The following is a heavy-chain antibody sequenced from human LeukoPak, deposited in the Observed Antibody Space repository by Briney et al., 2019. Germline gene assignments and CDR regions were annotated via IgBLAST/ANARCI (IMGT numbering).Heavy chain of an antibody. D-gene: IGHD6-19*01. J-gene: IGHJ4*02. CDR1: GFTFSGYA. Sequence: GGSLRLSCAASGFTFSGYAMSWVRQAPGKGLEWVSAISGSGGSTYYADSVKGRFTISRDNSKNTLYLQMNSLRAEDTAVYYCAKDHRSGWYFDYWGQGTLVSVSS. V-gene: IGHV3-23*01. CDR2: ISGSGGST. CDR3: AKDHRSGWYFDY.